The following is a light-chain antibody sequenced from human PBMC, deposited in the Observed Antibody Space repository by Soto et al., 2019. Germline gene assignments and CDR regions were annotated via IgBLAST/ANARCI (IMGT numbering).Light chain of an antibody. CDR3: QQYKSWPYT. V-gene: IGKV3-15*01. CDR2: GAS. Sequence: EVVMRQSPATLSVSPGERATLSCRASQSVSSNLAWYQQKPGQAPRLLMFGASTRATGIPARFSGSGSGTDFTLTITGLQSEDFAVYYCQQYKSWPYTFGQGTRLEIK. CDR1: QSVSSN. J-gene: IGKJ5*01.